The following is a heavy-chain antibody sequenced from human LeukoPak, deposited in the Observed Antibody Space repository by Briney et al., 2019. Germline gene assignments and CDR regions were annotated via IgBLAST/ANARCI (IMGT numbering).Heavy chain of an antibody. J-gene: IGHJ4*02. CDR3: ARRYGDHNLYYFNY. Sequence: SETLSLTCTVSRDSISSYYWSWIRQPPGKGLEWIGYIYYTGSTNYNPSLKSRVTMSVDTSKNQFSLKLSSVTAADTPVYYCARRYGDHNLYYFNYWGQGTLVTVSS. CDR2: IYYTGST. CDR1: RDSISSYY. V-gene: IGHV4-59*08. D-gene: IGHD4-17*01.